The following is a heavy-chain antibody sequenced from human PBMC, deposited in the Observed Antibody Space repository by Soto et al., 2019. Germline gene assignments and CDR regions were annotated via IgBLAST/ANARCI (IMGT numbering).Heavy chain of an antibody. CDR1: GGSISSSSYY. V-gene: IGHV4-39*01. CDR3: AVYYSDSSGPIVWNWFDP. Sequence: SETLSLTCTVSGGSISSSSYYWGWIRQPPGKGLEWIGSIYYSGSTYYNPSLKSRVTISVDTSKNQFSLKLSSVTAADTAVYYCAVYYSDSSGPIVWNWFDPWGQGTLVPVSS. CDR2: IYYSGST. J-gene: IGHJ5*02. D-gene: IGHD3-22*01.